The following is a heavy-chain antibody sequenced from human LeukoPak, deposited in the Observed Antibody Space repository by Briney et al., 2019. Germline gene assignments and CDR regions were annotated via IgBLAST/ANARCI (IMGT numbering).Heavy chain of an antibody. Sequence: PSETLSLTCTVSGASITSSMYYWGWIRQSPGKGLEWIGSIYFSGTTYYSSSLKSRVTISVDTSKSQFSLKLSSVTAADTAVYYCARHDDISLFRNGMDVWGQGTTVIVSS. CDR3: ARHDDISLFRNGMDV. D-gene: IGHD1-1*01. CDR2: IYFSGTT. V-gene: IGHV4-39*01. CDR1: GASITSSMYY. J-gene: IGHJ6*02.